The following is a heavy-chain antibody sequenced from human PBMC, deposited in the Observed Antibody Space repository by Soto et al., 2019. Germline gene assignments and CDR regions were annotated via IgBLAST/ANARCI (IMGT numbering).Heavy chain of an antibody. CDR2: VYSSGTP. J-gene: IGHJ6*02. V-gene: IGHV3-53*02. CDR3: ARVDTYDYYYSMDV. D-gene: IGHD5-18*01. CDR1: GLAVTSNY. Sequence: EVQLVETGGGLIQPGGSLRLSCAASGLAVTSNYMSWVRKAPGKGLEWGSIVYSSGTPYYADAVKGRFTFSRDKSKNTIYLQMMNLRAEDTAVYYCARVDTYDYYYSMDVWGQGTTVTVSS.